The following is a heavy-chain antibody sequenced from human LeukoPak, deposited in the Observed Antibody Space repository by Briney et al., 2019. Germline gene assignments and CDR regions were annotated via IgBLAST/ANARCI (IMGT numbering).Heavy chain of an antibody. D-gene: IGHD3-22*01. Sequence: GGSLRLSCTASGFTFGYYAMSWVRQALGKGLEWVGFIRSKVYGGTTEYAASVKGRFTISRDDSKSIAYLQMNSLKTEDTAVYYCSRDLYYDSSGYFDYWGQGTLVTVSS. V-gene: IGHV3-49*04. CDR1: GFTFGYYA. CDR2: IRSKVYGGTT. CDR3: SRDLYYDSSGYFDY. J-gene: IGHJ4*02.